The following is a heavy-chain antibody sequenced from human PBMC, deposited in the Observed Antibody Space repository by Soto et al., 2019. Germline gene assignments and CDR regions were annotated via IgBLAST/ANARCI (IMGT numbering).Heavy chain of an antibody. V-gene: IGHV1-8*01. D-gene: IGHD3-3*01. CDR1: GYTFTSYD. J-gene: IGHJ4*02. CDR3: ARGDVFSGITIFGVVSDY. CDR2: MNPNSGNT. Sequence: GASVKVSCKASGYTFTSYDINWVRQATGQGLEWMGWMNPNSGNTGYAQKFQGRVTMTRNTSISTAYMELSSLRSEDTAVYYCARGDVFSGITIFGVVSDYWGQGTLVTSPQ.